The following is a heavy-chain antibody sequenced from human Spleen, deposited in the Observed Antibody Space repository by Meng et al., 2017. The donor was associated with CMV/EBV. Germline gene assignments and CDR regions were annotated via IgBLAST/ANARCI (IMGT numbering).Heavy chain of an antibody. J-gene: IGHJ6*02. CDR3: ARDAGTYYYDASGQCWSFFYGMDV. CDR2: ITSSGSGM. V-gene: IGHV3-48*03. D-gene: IGHD3-22*01. CDR1: GFTFSSYE. Sequence: GGSLRLSCAASGFTFSSYEMNWVRQVPGKGLEWVSYITSSGSGMYYADSVKGRFTVSRDNAKHSLFLQMNRLRAEDTAVYYCARDAGTYYYDASGQCWSFFYGMDVWGQGTTVTVSS.